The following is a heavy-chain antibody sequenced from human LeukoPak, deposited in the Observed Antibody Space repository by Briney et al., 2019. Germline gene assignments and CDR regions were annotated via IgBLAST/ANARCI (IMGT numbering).Heavy chain of an antibody. Sequence: PSETLSLTXTVSGGSIGSYYWSWIRQAPGKGLEWIGYIYYSGSTNYNPSLKSRVTISVDTSKNQFSLKLSSVTAADTAVYYCARRDGYFDYWGQGTLVTVSS. CDR1: GGSIGSYY. V-gene: IGHV4-59*01. D-gene: IGHD5-24*01. J-gene: IGHJ4*02. CDR2: IYYSGST. CDR3: ARRDGYFDY.